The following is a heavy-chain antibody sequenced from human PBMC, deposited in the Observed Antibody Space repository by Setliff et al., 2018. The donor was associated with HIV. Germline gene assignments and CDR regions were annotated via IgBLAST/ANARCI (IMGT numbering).Heavy chain of an antibody. J-gene: IGHJ4*02. Sequence: PSETLSLTCTVSGGSISSSSYYWGWIRQPPGKGLEWIGSIYYSGSTYYNPSLKSRVTISVDTSKNQFSLKLSSVTAADTAVYYCARAVPSYYYGSGSISPSFDYWGQGTLATVSS. D-gene: IGHD3-10*01. CDR3: ARAVPSYYYGSGSISPSFDY. CDR2: IYYSGST. CDR1: GGSISSSSYY. V-gene: IGHV4-39*01.